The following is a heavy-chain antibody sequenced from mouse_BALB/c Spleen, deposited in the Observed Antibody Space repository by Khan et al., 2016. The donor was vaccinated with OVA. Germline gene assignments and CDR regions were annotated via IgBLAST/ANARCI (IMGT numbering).Heavy chain of an antibody. D-gene: IGHD1-1*01. CDR1: GYSITTDYA. V-gene: IGHV3-2*02. CDR3: ARVYGGDFDY. Sequence: EVQLQESGPGLVKPSQSLSLTCTVTGYSITTDYAWNWIRQFPGNKLEWMGIISYSGNTKYNPSLKSRISITRDTSKNQFFLQLKSVTTEDTARYYCARVYGGDFDYWGQGTTLTVSS. J-gene: IGHJ2*01. CDR2: ISYSGNT.